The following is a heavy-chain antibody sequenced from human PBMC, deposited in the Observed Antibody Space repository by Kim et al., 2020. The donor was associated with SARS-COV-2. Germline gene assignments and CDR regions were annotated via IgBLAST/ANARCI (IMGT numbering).Heavy chain of an antibody. J-gene: IGHJ6*02. V-gene: IGHV3-23*01. D-gene: IGHD3-10*01. CDR2: ISGSGGST. CDR1: GFTFSSYA. Sequence: GGSLRLSCAASGFTFSSYAMSWVRQAPGKGLEWVSAISGSGGSTYYADSVKGRFTISRDNSKNTLYLQMNSLRAEDTAVYYCAKDTISMVTPRNYGMDVWGQGTPVTVSS. CDR3: AKDTISMVTPRNYGMDV.